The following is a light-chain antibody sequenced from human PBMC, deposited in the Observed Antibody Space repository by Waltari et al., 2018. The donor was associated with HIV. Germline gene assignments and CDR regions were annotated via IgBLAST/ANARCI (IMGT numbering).Light chain of an antibody. Sequence: IQMTQSPSTQSVSVGDRVTITCRASQSISDWLAWYQVKSGKAPKLLIYRASVLESGVPSRFSGRGSWTEFTLTISSLQPDDFATDYCQQYNGTFGQGTMLEIK. CDR3: QQYNGT. CDR2: RAS. V-gene: IGKV1-5*03. CDR1: QSISDW. J-gene: IGKJ2*02.